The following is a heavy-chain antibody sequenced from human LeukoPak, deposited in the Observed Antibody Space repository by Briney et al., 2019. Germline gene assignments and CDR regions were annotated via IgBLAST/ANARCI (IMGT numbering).Heavy chain of an antibody. D-gene: IGHD3-3*01. CDR2: IYYSGST. CDR1: GGSISSSSYY. J-gene: IGHJ3*02. Sequence: SETLSLTCTVSGGSISSSSYYWGWIRQPPGKGLEWIGSIYYSGSTYYNPSLKSRVTISVDTSKNQFSLKLSSVTAADTAVYYCARRGSYDFWSGPRSADAFDIWGQGTMVTVSS. V-gene: IGHV4-39*01. CDR3: ARRGSYDFWSGPRSADAFDI.